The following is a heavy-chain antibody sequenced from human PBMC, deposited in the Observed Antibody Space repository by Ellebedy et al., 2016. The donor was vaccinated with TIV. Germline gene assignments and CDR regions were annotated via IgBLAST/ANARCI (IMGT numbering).Heavy chain of an antibody. CDR1: GFTFDDYA. CDR2: INSDGSST. Sequence: PGGSLRLSCAASGFTFDDYAMHWVRQAPGKGLVWVSRINSDGSSTSYADSVKGRFTISRDNAKNTLYLQMNSLRAEDTAVYYCAREVRFQVYNWFDPWGQGTLVTVSS. CDR3: AREVRFQVYNWFDP. D-gene: IGHD4-17*01. J-gene: IGHJ5*02. V-gene: IGHV3-74*01.